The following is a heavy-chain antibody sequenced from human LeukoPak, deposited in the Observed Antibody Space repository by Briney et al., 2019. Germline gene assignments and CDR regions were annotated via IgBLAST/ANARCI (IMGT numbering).Heavy chain of an antibody. Sequence: GGSLRLSRAASGFTFSSYAMHWVRQAPGKGLEWVAVISYDGSNKYYADSVKGRFTISRDNSKNTLFLQMDRLRADDTAVYFCAKRGVVVRVFLVGFHKEAYYFDSWGQGAQVTVSS. CDR3: AKRGVVVRVFLVGFHKEAYYFDS. CDR1: GFTFSSYA. CDR2: ISYDGSNK. V-gene: IGHV3-30*07. J-gene: IGHJ4*02. D-gene: IGHD3-16*02.